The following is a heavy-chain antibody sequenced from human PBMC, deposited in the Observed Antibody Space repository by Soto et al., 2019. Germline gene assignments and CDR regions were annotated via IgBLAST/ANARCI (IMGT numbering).Heavy chain of an antibody. CDR1: GYTFTGYY. V-gene: IGHV1-2*02. D-gene: IGHD3-16*01. CDR2: TNPSNGGT. Sequence: SVKVSCKASGYTFTGYYIHWVRQAPGQGLEWMGWTNPSNGGTNYAQKFQGRVTMTRDTSLSIGYMELTTLRSDDTAVFYCAREVGGGRQYYFDSWGLGTLVTVSS. CDR3: AREVGGGRQYYFDS. J-gene: IGHJ4*02.